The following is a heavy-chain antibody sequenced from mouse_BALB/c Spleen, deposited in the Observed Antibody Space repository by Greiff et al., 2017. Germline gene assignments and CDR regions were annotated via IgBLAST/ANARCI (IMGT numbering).Heavy chain of an antibody. CDR3: ARWAHYYGSSYYFDY. J-gene: IGHJ2*01. CDR2: IYPGSGNT. CDR1: GYTFTDYY. V-gene: IGHV1-77*01. Sequence: VQLQQSGAELARPGASVKLSCKASGYTFTDYYINWVKQRTGQGLEWIGEIYPGSGNTYYNEKFKGKATLTADKSSSTAYMQLSSLTSEDSAVYFCARWAHYYGSSYYFDYWGQGTTLTVSS. D-gene: IGHD1-1*01.